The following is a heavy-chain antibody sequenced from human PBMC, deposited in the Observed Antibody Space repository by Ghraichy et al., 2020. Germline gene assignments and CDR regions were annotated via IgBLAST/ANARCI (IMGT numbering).Heavy chain of an antibody. CDR2: INHSGST. D-gene: IGHD5-24*01. V-gene: IGHV4-34*01. CDR3: ARFERRWLQFGRRGWFDP. CDR1: GGSFSGYY. Sequence: SETLSLTCAVYGGSFSGYYWSWIRQPPGKGLEWIGEINHSGSTNYNPSLKSRVTISVDTSKNQFSLKLSSVTAADTAVYYCARFERRWLQFGRRGWFDPWGQGTLVTVSS. J-gene: IGHJ5*02.